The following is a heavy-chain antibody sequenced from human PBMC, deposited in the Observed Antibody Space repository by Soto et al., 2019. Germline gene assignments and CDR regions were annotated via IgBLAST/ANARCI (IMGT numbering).Heavy chain of an antibody. CDR3: AKDKGYGDYVRVFYFDY. D-gene: IGHD4-17*01. CDR2: ISGSGGST. V-gene: IGHV3-23*01. CDR1: GFTFSSYA. J-gene: IGHJ4*02. Sequence: GGSLRLSCAASGFTFSSYAMSWVRQAPGKGLEWVSAISGSGGSTYYADSVKGRFTISRDNSKNTLYLQMNSLRAEDMAVYYCAKDKGYGDYVRVFYFDYWGQGTLVTVSS.